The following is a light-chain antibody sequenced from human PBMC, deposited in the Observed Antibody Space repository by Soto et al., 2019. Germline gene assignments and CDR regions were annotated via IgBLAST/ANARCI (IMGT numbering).Light chain of an antibody. V-gene: IGKV3-20*01. CDR2: GAS. CDR3: QQYGSSPGT. CDR1: QSVTSSD. J-gene: IGKJ1*01. Sequence: EIVLTQSPGTLSLSPGERATLSCRASQSVTSSDLAWYQQKPGQAPRLLIYGASTRATGIPDRFSGSGSGTDFSLTISSLEPEDFAVYYCQQYGSSPGTFGRGTKVEIK.